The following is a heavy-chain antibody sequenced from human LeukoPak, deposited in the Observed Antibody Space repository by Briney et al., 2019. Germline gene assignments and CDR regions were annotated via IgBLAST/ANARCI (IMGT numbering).Heavy chain of an antibody. Sequence: GGSLRLSCAASGFTFSDYYMSWIRQAPGKGLEWVSYISSSGSTIYYADSVKGRFTISRDNAKNSLYLQTNSLRAEDTAVYYCASLWGYCSSTSCFAEYFQHWGQGTLVTVSS. V-gene: IGHV3-11*04. CDR3: ASLWGYCSSTSCFAEYFQH. J-gene: IGHJ1*01. CDR2: ISSSGSTI. CDR1: GFTFSDYY. D-gene: IGHD2-2*01.